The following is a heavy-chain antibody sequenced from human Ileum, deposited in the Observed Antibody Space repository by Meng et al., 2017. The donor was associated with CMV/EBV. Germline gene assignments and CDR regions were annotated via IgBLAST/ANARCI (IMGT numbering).Heavy chain of an antibody. J-gene: IGHJ4*02. CDR1: GYTFTSHY. D-gene: IGHD6-13*01. Sequence: QVQQVQSGAEVRKPGASVKVSCKTSGYTFTSHYITWMRQAPGQGLEWMGWISAYNGKTNYVEKLQGRITMTTDTSTSTAYMELTSLRSDDTAVYFCARDGLSSIWYPNYFDYWGQGTLVTVSS. CDR3: ARDGLSSIWYPNYFDY. V-gene: IGHV1-18*01. CDR2: ISAYNGKT.